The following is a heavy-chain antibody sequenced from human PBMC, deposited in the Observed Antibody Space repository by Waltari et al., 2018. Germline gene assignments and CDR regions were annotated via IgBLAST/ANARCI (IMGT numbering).Heavy chain of an antibody. Sequence: EVQVVESGGGLGQPGGALRLSCEVSYFTFSSVWMSWVRQTSGKGQEWVANIRQDGSEKYYVDSVKGRFTVSRDNARNSLYLQMNSLRAEDTAVYYCVTGRGLPYWGQGTLVTVSS. CDR1: YFTFSSVW. CDR2: IRQDGSEK. V-gene: IGHV3-7*01. J-gene: IGHJ4*02. CDR3: VTGRGLPY.